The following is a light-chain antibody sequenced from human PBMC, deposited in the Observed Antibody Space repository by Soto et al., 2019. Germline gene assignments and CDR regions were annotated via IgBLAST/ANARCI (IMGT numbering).Light chain of an antibody. J-gene: IGLJ1*01. Sequence: QSVLTQPASVSGSPGQSITISCTGTSSDVGAYNYDSWYQQYPGEAPKVIIYDVSHRPAGVSNRFSGSKSGNTASLTISGLQTQDEADYYCSSYTSATTYFFGTG. CDR1: SSDVGAYNY. CDR2: DVS. CDR3: SSYTSATTYF. V-gene: IGLV2-14*01.